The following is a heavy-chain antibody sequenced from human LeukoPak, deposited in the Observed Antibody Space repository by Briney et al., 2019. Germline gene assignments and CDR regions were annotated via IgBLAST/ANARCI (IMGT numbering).Heavy chain of an antibody. Sequence: AGESLKISCKGSGDSFTSYWIGWVRQIPGKGLEWMGIIYPGDSDTRYSPSFQGQVTISADKSISTAYLQWSSLRASDTAMYYCARLVVPAATDWFDPWGQGTLVTVSS. CDR2: IYPGDSDT. D-gene: IGHD2-2*01. V-gene: IGHV5-51*01. CDR1: GDSFTSYW. CDR3: ARLVVPAATDWFDP. J-gene: IGHJ5*02.